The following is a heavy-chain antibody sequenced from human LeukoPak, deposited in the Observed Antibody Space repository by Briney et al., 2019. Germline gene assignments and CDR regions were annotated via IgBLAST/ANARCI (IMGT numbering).Heavy chain of an antibody. CDR3: ARDLGSIFTMIVVVNGHWFDP. J-gene: IGHJ5*02. CDR2: INPNSGGT. D-gene: IGHD3-22*01. V-gene: IGHV1-2*02. CDR1: GYTFTGYY. Sequence: ASVKVSCKASGYTFTGYYMHWVRQAPGQGLEWMGWINPNSGGTNYAQKFQGRVTMTRDTSISTAYMELSRPRSDDTAVYYCARDLGSIFTMIVVVNGHWFDPWGQGTLVTVSS.